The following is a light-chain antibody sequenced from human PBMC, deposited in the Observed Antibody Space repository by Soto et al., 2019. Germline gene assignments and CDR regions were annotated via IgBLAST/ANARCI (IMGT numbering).Light chain of an antibody. V-gene: IGLV2-14*01. CDR1: SSDVGAYNF. CDR3: SSQTASATVL. CDR2: EVS. J-gene: IGLJ2*01. Sequence: QSALTQPASVSGSPGQSITISCTGTSSDVGAYNFVSWYQQFPGKAPKLMIYEVSNRPSGVSDRFSGSKSGNTASRIISGLRPEDEADYYCSSQTASATVLFGGGTKLTVL.